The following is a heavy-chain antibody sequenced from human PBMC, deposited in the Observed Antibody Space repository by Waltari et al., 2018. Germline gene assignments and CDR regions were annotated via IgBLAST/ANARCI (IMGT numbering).Heavy chain of an antibody. CDR3: AKYSSGWYTEY. CDR2: IYYSGST. J-gene: IGHJ4*02. Sequence: QLQLQESGPGLVKPSETLSLTCPVSGGSISSSSYYWGWIRQPPGKGLEWIGSIYYSGSTYYNPSLKSRVTISVDTSKNQFSLRLSSVTAADTAVYYCAKYSSGWYTEYWGQGTLVTVSS. D-gene: IGHD6-19*01. V-gene: IGHV4-39*01. CDR1: GGSISSSSYY.